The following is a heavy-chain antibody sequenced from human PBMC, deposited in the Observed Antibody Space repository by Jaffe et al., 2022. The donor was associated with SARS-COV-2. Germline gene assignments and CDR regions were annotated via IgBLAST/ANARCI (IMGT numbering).Heavy chain of an antibody. CDR1: GGSFSGYY. CDR3: ARGLPSCSSTSCPVDY. D-gene: IGHD2-2*01. CDR2: INHSGST. Sequence: QVQLQQWGAGLLKPSETLSLTCAVYGGSFSGYYWSWIRQPPGKGLEWIGEINHSGSTNYNPSLKSRVTISVDTSKNQFSLKLSSVTAADTAVYYCARGLPSCSSTSCPVDYWGQGTLVTVSS. V-gene: IGHV4-34*01. J-gene: IGHJ4*02.